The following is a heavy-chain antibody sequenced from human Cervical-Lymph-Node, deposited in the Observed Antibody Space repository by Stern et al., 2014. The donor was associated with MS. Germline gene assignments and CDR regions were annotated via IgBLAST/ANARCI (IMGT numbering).Heavy chain of an antibody. CDR2: IYYSGST. CDR1: GGSISSYY. V-gene: IGHV4-59*01. CDR3: ARGYGGNSLDY. D-gene: IGHD4-23*01. J-gene: IGHJ4*02. Sequence: QVQLQQSGPGLVQPSETLSLTCTVSGGSISSYYWTWIRQPPGKGLEWIVYIYYSGSTNYNPSPKSRVTISVATSKNQFSLKLSSVTAADTAVYYCARGYGGNSLDYWGQGTLVTVSS.